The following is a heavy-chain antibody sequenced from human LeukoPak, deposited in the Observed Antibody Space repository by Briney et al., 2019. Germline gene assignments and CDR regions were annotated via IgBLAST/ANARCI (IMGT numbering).Heavy chain of an antibody. J-gene: IGHJ4*02. CDR1: GGSFSGYY. Sequence: PSETLSLTCAVYGGSFSGYYWSWLRQPPGKGLEWIGEIYHSGSTNYNPSLKSRVTISVDTSKNQFSLKLSSVTAADTAVYYCARVRGFASRYSSSWRYFDYWGQGTLVTVSS. D-gene: IGHD6-13*01. CDR2: IYHSGST. CDR3: ARVRGFASRYSSSWRYFDY. V-gene: IGHV4-34*01.